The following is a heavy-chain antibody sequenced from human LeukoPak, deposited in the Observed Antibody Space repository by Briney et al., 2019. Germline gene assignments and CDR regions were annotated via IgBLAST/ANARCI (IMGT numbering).Heavy chain of an antibody. J-gene: IGHJ4*02. V-gene: IGHV4-59*01. CDR3: ARAGYGHDY. Sequence: SETLSLTCAVYGGSFSGYYWSWIRQPPGKGLEWIGYMHYSGRSNYNPSLKSRVTISVDTSKNQFSLKLSSVTAADTAVYYCARAGYGHDYWGQGTLVTVSS. CDR2: MHYSGRS. D-gene: IGHD3-10*01. CDR1: GGSFSGYY.